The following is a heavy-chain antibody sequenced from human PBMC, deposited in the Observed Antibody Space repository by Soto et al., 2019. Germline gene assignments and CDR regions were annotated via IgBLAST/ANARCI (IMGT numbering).Heavy chain of an antibody. Sequence: GGSLRLSCAASGFTFSSYGMHWVRQAPGKGLEWVAVISYDGSNKYYADSVKGRFTISRDNAKNSLYLQMNSLRAEDTAVYYCARVLWGQTDYWGQGTLVTVSS. J-gene: IGHJ4*02. D-gene: IGHD3-10*01. V-gene: IGHV3-30*03. CDR2: ISYDGSNK. CDR1: GFTFSSYG. CDR3: ARVLWGQTDY.